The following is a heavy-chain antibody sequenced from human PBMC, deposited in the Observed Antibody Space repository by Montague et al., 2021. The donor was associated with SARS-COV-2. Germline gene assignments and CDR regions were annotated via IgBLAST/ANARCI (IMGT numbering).Heavy chain of an antibody. CDR1: GGSFSPYY. J-gene: IGHJ4*02. CDR3: ARLPYILPGYAYFDF. Sequence: SETLSLTCSVSGGSFSPYYWTWIRQTPGKGLEWIGYVSHTGSTNYNPSLQSRVSMFVDSSKGQFSLELSSVTAADTAVYYCARLPYILPGYAYFDFWGQGSLVIVSS. D-gene: IGHD3-9*01. V-gene: IGHV4-59*08. CDR2: VSHTGST.